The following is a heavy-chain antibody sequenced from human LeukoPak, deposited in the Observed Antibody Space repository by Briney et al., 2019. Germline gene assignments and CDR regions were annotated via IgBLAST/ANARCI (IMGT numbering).Heavy chain of an antibody. Sequence: PGGSLRLSCAASGFTVSSNYMSWVRQAPGKGLEWVSVIYSGGSTYCADSVKGRFTISRDNSKNTLYLQMNSLRAEDTAVYYCACPYYYDSGGSYGMDVWGQGTTVTVSS. CDR2: IYSGGST. CDR1: GFTVSSNY. V-gene: IGHV3-53*01. D-gene: IGHD3-22*01. J-gene: IGHJ6*02. CDR3: ACPYYYDSGGSYGMDV.